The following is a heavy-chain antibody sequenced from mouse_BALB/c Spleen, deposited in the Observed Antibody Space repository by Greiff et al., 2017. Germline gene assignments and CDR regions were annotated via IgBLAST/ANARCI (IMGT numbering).Heavy chain of an antibody. Sequence: VQLQQSGAELVKPGASVKLSCTASGFNIKDTYMHWVKQRPEQGLEWIGRIDPANGNTKYDPKFQGKATITADTSSNTAYLQLSSLTSEDTAVYYCARSYYYGSSYYSYWYFDVWGAGTTVTVPS. J-gene: IGHJ1*01. CDR3: ARSYYYGSSYYSYWYFDV. D-gene: IGHD1-1*01. CDR2: IDPANGNT. V-gene: IGHV14-3*02. CDR1: GFNIKDTY.